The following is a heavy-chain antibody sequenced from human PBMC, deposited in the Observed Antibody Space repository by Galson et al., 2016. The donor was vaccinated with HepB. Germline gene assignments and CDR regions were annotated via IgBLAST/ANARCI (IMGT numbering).Heavy chain of an antibody. CDR1: GDTFSKYA. Sequence: SCKASGDTFSKYAISWVRQAPGQGLEWMGGIIPMLGTANYEQKFQGRVTMTTDTSTSTAYMELRSLRSDDTAVYYCARDTGTTQYLDQWGQGTLVTVSS. V-gene: IGHV1-69*05. J-gene: IGHJ4*02. CDR3: ARDTGTTQYLDQ. CDR2: IIPMLGTA. D-gene: IGHD1-1*01.